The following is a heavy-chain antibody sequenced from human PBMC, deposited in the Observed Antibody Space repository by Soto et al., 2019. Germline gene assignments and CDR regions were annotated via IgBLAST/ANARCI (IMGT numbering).Heavy chain of an antibody. CDR1: GGPISSGGYS. Sequence: SETLSLTCAVSGGPISSGGYSWSWIRQLPGKGLEWIGYIYHSGSTYYNPSLKSRVTISVDRSKNQFSLKLSSVTAADTAVYYCARGQVVAAQHWGQGTLVT. D-gene: IGHD2-15*01. CDR2: IYHSGST. CDR3: ARGQVVAAQH. J-gene: IGHJ4*02. V-gene: IGHV4-30-2*01.